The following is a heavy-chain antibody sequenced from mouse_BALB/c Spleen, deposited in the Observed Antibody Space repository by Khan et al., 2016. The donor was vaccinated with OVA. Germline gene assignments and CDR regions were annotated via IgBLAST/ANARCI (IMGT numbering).Heavy chain of an antibody. CDR1: GYSITSDYA. J-gene: IGHJ3*01. D-gene: IGHD3-3*01. CDR3: ARGRAY. V-gene: IGHV3-2*02. CDR2: ITYSGST. Sequence: VQLKESGPGLVKPSQSLSLTCTVTGYSITSDYAWNWIRQFPGNKLEWMGYITYSGSTSYTPSFKSRFSITRDTSKNQFFLQLNSLTTEDTATYYCARGRAYWGQGTLVTVSA.